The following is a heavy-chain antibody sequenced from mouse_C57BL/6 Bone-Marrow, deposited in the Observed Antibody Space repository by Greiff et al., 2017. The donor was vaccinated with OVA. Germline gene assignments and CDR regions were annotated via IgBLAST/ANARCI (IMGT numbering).Heavy chain of an antibody. CDR2: IYPRSGNT. J-gene: IGHJ2*01. CDR1: GYTFTSYG. CDR3: ARERDSSGYLDY. V-gene: IGHV1-81*01. D-gene: IGHD3-2*02. Sequence: QVQLQQSGAELARPGASVKLSCKASGYTFTSYGISWVKQRTGQGLEWIGEIYPRSGNTYYNEKFKGKATLTADKSSSTAYMELRSLTSEDSAVYFCARERDSSGYLDYWGQGTTLTVSS.